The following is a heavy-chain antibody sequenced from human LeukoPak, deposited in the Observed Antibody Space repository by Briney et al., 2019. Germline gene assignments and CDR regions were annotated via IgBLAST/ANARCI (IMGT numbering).Heavy chain of an antibody. D-gene: IGHD5-12*01. V-gene: IGHV1-18*04. Sequence: ASVKVSCKASGYTFTGYYMHWVRQAPGQGLEWMGWISAYNGNTNYAQKLQGRVTMTTDTSTSTAYMELRSLRSDDTAVYYCARIGLKRATTKDNWFDPWGQGTLVTVSS. CDR1: GYTFTGYY. CDR3: ARIGLKRATTKDNWFDP. CDR2: ISAYNGNT. J-gene: IGHJ5*02.